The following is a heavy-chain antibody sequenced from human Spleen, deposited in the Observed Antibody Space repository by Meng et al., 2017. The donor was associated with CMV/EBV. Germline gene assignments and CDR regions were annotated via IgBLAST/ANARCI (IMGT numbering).Heavy chain of an antibody. D-gene: IGHD1-26*01. CDR2: INHVGIS. Sequence: ESLKISCAASGFTFSSYEMNWVRQAPGKGLEWVGEINHVGISNYNPSLKSRVTISVDISSNRFSLRLTSVTAADTAVYYCARLGNACYWGQGTPVTVSS. J-gene: IGHJ4*02. V-gene: IGHV4-34*01. CDR1: GFTFSSYE. CDR3: ARLGNACY.